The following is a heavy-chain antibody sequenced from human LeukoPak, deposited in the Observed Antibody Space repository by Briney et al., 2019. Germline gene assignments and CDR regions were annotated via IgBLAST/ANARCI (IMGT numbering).Heavy chain of an antibody. Sequence: PGGSQRLSCAASGFTFSSYEMNWVRQAPGKGLEGVSYISSGSTIYDADSVKGRFTISRDNAKNSLYLQMNSLRAEDTAVYYCARESIAVAGAPFDYWGQGTLVTVSS. D-gene: IGHD6-19*01. CDR3: ARESIAVAGAPFDY. CDR1: GFTFSSYE. CDR2: ISSGSTI. J-gene: IGHJ4*02. V-gene: IGHV3-48*03.